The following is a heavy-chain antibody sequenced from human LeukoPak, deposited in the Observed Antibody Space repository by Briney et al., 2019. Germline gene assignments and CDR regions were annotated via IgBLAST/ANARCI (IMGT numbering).Heavy chain of an antibody. CDR1: GFTFSSYG. CDR2: IRYDGSNK. CDR3: ARGGDTAMVNFYYYYYYMDV. D-gene: IGHD5-18*01. J-gene: IGHJ6*03. Sequence: GGSLRLSCAASGFTFSSYGMHWVRQAPGKGLEWVAFIRYDGSNKYYADSVKGRFTISRDNSKNTLYLQMNSLRAEDTAVYYCARGGDTAMVNFYYYYYYMDVWGKGTTVTVSS. V-gene: IGHV3-30*02.